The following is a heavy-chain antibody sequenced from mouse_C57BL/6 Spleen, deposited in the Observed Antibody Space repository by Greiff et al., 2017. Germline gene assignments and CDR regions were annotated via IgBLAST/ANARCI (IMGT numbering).Heavy chain of an antibody. CDR2: IDPSDSYT. V-gene: IGHV1-59*01. CDR3: ARRGSSYDRYFDV. D-gene: IGHD1-1*01. J-gene: IGHJ1*03. Sequence: QVQLQQPGAELVRPGTSVKLSCKASGYTFTSYWMHWVKQRPGQGLEWIGVIDPSDSYTNYNQKFKGKATLTVDTSSSTAYMQLSSLTSEDSAVYYCARRGSSYDRYFDVWGTGTTVTVSS. CDR1: GYTFTSYW.